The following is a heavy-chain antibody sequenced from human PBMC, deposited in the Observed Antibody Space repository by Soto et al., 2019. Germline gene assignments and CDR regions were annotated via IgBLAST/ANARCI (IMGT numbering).Heavy chain of an antibody. CDR1: GFTFSDAW. Sequence: EVQLVESGGGLVKPGGSLRLSCAASGFTFSDAWMSWVRQAPGKGLEWVGRIKSKTDGGAADYATPVKGRFTISRDDSKNTLYLQMNSLETEDTAGYYCTTGRTLTDNYYYYGMDVWGQGITVTVSS. CDR3: TTGRTLTDNYYYYGMDV. CDR2: IKSKTDGGAA. J-gene: IGHJ6*02. V-gene: IGHV3-15*01. D-gene: IGHD3-16*01.